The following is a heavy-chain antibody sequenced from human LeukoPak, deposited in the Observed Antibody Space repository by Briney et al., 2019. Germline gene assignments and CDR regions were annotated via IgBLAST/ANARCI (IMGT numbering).Heavy chain of an antibody. CDR3: ARGDYYDGSGYYLFDY. V-gene: IGHV4-59*01. Sequence: SETLSLTCTVSGGSISSSYWSWIRQPPGKGLEWIGYIYYDGSTNYNPSLKSRVTISVDTSKNQFSLKLSSVTAADTAVYYCARGDYYDGSGYYLFDYWGQGTLVTVSS. CDR2: IYYDGST. J-gene: IGHJ4*02. CDR1: GGSISSSY. D-gene: IGHD3-22*01.